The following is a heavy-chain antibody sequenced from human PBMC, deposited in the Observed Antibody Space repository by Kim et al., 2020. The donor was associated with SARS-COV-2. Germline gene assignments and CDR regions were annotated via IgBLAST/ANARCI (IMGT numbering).Heavy chain of an antibody. V-gene: IGHV3-11*06. Sequence: KGRFTISRDNAKNSLYLQMNSLRAEHTAVYYCARDMTTVTTPYYYYGMDVWGQGTTVTVSS. D-gene: IGHD4-4*01. J-gene: IGHJ6*02. CDR3: ARDMTTVTTPYYYYGMDV.